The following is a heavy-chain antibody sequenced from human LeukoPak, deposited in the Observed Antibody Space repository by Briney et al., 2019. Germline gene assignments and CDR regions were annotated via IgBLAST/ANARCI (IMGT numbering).Heavy chain of an antibody. V-gene: IGHV3-30-3*01. CDR2: ISYDGSNK. Sequence: GGSLRLSCAASGFTFSSYAMHWVRQAPGKGLEWVAVISYDGSNKYYADSVKGRFTISRDNSKNTLYQQMNSLRAEDTAVYYCARAGIAAAGTGNWFDPWGQGTLVTVSS. CDR3: ARAGIAAAGTGNWFDP. J-gene: IGHJ5*02. D-gene: IGHD6-13*01. CDR1: GFTFSSYA.